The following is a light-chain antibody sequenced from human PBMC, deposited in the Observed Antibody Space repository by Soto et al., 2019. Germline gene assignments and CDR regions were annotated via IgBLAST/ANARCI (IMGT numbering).Light chain of an antibody. CDR3: QQYNSYSCT. J-gene: IGKJ2*02. V-gene: IGKV1-5*01. CDR1: QSISSW. CDR2: DAS. Sequence: DIQMTQSPSTLSASVGDRVTITCRASQSISSWLAWYQQKPGKAPKLLIYDASSLASGVPSRFSGGGSGTEFTLTISSLQPDDFATYYCQQYNSYSCTFGQGTKLEIK.